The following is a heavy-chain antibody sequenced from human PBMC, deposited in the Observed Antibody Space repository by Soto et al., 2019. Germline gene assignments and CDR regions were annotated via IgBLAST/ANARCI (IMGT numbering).Heavy chain of an antibody. D-gene: IGHD3-22*01. Sequence: ASVKVSCKASGYTFTSYGFSWVRQAPGQGPEWMGWISGFNGNTNYAQKFQGRVTMTTGRSTSTAYMELRSLRSEDAAVYYCARAYYYDSSGYPKGGVHYYGMDVWGQGTTVTVSS. CDR2: ISGFNGNT. CDR1: GYTFTSYG. CDR3: ARAYYYDSSGYPKGGVHYYGMDV. V-gene: IGHV1-18*04. J-gene: IGHJ6*02.